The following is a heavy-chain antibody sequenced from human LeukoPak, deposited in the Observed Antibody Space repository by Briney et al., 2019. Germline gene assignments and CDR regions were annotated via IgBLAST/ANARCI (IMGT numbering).Heavy chain of an antibody. J-gene: IGHJ5*02. CDR3: ARDTYDFWSGTTTNWFDP. CDR1: GFTFSSYS. Sequence: GGSLRLSCAASGFTFSSYSMNWVRQAPGKGLEWVSSISRSSSYIYYADPVKGRFTISRDNAKNSLYLQMNSLRAEDTAVYYCARDTYDFWSGTTTNWFDPWGQGTLVTVSS. CDR2: ISRSSSYI. D-gene: IGHD3-3*01. V-gene: IGHV3-21*01.